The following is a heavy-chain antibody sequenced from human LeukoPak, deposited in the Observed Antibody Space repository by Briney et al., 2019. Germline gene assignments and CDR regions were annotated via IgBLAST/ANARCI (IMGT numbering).Heavy chain of an antibody. Sequence: GGSLRLSCAASGFTFSSYSMNWVRQAPGKGLEWVSSISSSSSYIYYADSVKGRFTISRDNAKNSLYLQMNSLRAEDTAVYYCARGNAAAGTGNVEDWGQGTLVTVSS. V-gene: IGHV3-21*01. CDR2: ISSSSSYI. D-gene: IGHD6-13*01. J-gene: IGHJ4*02. CDR3: ARGNAAAGTGNVED. CDR1: GFTFSSYS.